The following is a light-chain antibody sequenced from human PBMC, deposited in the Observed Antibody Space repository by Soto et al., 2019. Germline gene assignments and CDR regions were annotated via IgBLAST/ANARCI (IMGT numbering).Light chain of an antibody. Sequence: IVLTQSPGTLSLSPGERAILSCRASQSLDNRHLAWYQHKPGQAPRVLIYGASNRATGIPVRFSGSGSGTDFTLTISRLETEDFAVYYCQQYSISKWTFGQGTKVEIK. J-gene: IGKJ1*01. CDR2: GAS. CDR3: QQYSISKWT. CDR1: QSLDNRH. V-gene: IGKV3-20*01.